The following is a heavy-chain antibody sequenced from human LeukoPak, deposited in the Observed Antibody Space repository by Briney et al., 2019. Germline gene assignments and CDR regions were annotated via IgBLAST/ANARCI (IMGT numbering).Heavy chain of an antibody. J-gene: IGHJ3*02. V-gene: IGHV4-59*01. CDR1: GGSISSYY. Sequence: SETLSLTCTVSGGSISSYYWSWIRQPPGKGLEWIGYIYYSGSTNYNPSLKSRVTISVDMSKNQFSLKLSSVSAADTAVYYCARENTAMEDAFDIWGQGTMVTVSS. D-gene: IGHD5-18*01. CDR3: ARENTAMEDAFDI. CDR2: IYYSGST.